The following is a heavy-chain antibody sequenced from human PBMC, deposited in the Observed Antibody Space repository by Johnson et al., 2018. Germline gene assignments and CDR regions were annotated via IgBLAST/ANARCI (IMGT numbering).Heavy chain of an antibody. CDR1: GFTFSSYG. Sequence: QVRLVESGGGVVEPGRSLRLCCAASGFTFSSYGMHWVRQAPGKGLEWVAVISSDVSNKYYADSVKGRFTISRDNSTNTLYLQMNSLRAEDTAVYYCAKDGALDMMAKNYYYYYMDVWGKVTTVTVSS. D-gene: IGHD3/OR15-3a*01. J-gene: IGHJ6*03. CDR2: ISSDVSNK. CDR3: AKDGALDMMAKNYYYYYMDV. V-gene: IGHV3-30*18.